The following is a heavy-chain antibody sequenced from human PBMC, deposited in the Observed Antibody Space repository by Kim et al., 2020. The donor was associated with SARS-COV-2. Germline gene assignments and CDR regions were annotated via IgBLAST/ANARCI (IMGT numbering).Heavy chain of an antibody. CDR2: ISSSGSTI. CDR3: ARNVVVAKDYLYWYFDL. D-gene: IGHD2-15*01. Sequence: GGSLRLSCAASGFTFSDYYMSWIRQAPGKGLEWVSYISSSGSTIYYADSVKGRFTISRDNAKNSLYLQMNSLRAEDTAVYYCARNVVVAKDYLYWYFDLWGRGTLVTVSS. V-gene: IGHV3-11*04. CDR1: GFTFSDYY. J-gene: IGHJ2*01.